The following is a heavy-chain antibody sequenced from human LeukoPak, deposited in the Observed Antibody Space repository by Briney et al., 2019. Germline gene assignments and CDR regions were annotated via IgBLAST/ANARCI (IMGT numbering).Heavy chain of an antibody. CDR1: GFTVSSNY. J-gene: IGHJ4*02. CDR3: ARGGIDDYGGNSGLDY. Sequence: LRLSCAASGFTVSSNYMSWVRQAPGKGLEWIGYIYYSGSTYYNPPLKSRVTISVDTSKNQFSLKLSSVTAADTAVYYCARGGIDDYGGNSGLDYWGQGTLVTVSS. CDR2: IYYSGST. D-gene: IGHD4-23*01. V-gene: IGHV4-30-4*08.